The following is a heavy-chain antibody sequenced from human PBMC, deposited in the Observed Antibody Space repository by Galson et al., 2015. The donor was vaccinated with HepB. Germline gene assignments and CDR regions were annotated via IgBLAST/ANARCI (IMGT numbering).Heavy chain of an antibody. CDR2: ISGSGSST. V-gene: IGHV3-23*01. J-gene: IGHJ6*02. D-gene: IGHD3-16*01. CDR3: AKWGDSYYYYGMDV. Sequence: SLRLSCAASGFTFSSYAVSWVRQAPGKGLEWVSAISGSGSSTYYADSVKGRFTISRDYSKNTLYLRMSDLRAEDTAVYYCAKWGDSYYYYGMDVWGQGTTVTVSS. CDR1: GFTFSSYA.